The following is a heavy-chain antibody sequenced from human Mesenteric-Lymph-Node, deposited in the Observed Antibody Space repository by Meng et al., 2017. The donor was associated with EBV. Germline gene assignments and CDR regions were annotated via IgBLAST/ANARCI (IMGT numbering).Heavy chain of an antibody. D-gene: IGHD3-10*01. J-gene: IGHJ4*02. Sequence: QVQLVQSGSELKKPGASVRVSCKASGNTFSTFAIHWVRQGPGQSLEWMGWINAANGNTKFSQNFLGRITITRDTSASTAYMELSSLTSEDTAVYYCTAYYYGSGSFSSYFEDWGQGTLVTVSS. CDR2: INAANGNT. V-gene: IGHV1-3*01. CDR3: TAYYYGSGSFSSYFED. CDR1: GNTFSTFA.